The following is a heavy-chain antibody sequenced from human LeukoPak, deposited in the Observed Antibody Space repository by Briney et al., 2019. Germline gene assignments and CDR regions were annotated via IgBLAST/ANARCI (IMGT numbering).Heavy chain of an antibody. CDR2: IYPGDSDT. J-gene: IGHJ3*02. V-gene: IGHV5-51*01. D-gene: IGHD6-13*01. Sequence: GESLKISCKGSGYSFTSYWIGWVRQMPGKGLEWMGIIYPGDSDTRYSPSFQGQVTISADKSISTAYLQWSSLKASDTAMYYCARWSAAHLMGHDAFDIWGQGTMVTVSS. CDR3: ARWSAAHLMGHDAFDI. CDR1: GYSFTSYW.